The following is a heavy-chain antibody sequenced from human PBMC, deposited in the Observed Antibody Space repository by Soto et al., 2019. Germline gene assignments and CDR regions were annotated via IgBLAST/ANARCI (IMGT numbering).Heavy chain of an antibody. D-gene: IGHD4-17*01. J-gene: IGHJ3*02. CDR2: IDWDDDK. CDR1: GFSLNTNGVS. CDR3: ARNPIWDYGDPRNAFDI. V-gene: IGHV2-70*12. Sequence: GSGPTLVNPTQTLTLTCTLSGFSLNTNGVSVNWIRQPPGKALEWLARIDWDDDKYYNSSLKTRLTISRDSSRNQVVLTMTNMDPVDTGTYFCARNPIWDYGDPRNAFDIWGQGTSVTVSS.